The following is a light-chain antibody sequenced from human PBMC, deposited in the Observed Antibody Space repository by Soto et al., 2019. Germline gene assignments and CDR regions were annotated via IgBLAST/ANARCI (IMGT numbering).Light chain of an antibody. CDR1: SGSIASDY. CDR3: QSYDSSSRV. V-gene: IGLV6-57*01. CDR2: EDT. J-gene: IGLJ3*02. Sequence: NFMLTQPHSVSASPGKTVTISCTRTSGSIASDYVQWYQQRPGSSPTTVIYEDTQRPSGVPDRFSGSIDSSSNSASLTISGLQTEDEADYYCQSYDSSSRVFGGGTKVTVL.